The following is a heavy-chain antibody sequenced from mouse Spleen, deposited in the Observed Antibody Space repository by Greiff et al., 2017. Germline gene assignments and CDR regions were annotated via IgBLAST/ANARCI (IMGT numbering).Heavy chain of an antibody. CDR2: ILPGSGST. CDR3: ARELRPPNDYAMDY. CDR1: GYTFTGYW. V-gene: IGHV1-9*01. J-gene: IGHJ4*01. D-gene: IGHD1-2*01. Sequence: QVQLQQSGAELMKPGASVKLSCKATGYTFTGYWIEWVKQRPGHGLEWIGEILPGSGSTNYNEKFKGKATFTADTSSNTAYLQLSSLTSEDTAIYYCARELRPPNDYAMDYWGQGTSVTVSS.